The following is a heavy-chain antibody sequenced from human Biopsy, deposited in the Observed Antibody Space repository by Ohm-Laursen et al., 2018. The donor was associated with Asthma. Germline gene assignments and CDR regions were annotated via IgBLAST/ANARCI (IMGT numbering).Heavy chain of an antibody. CDR3: ARLAYGSGSFFGF. Sequence: GESLQISCKASGYIFTSYWIGWVRHMPGKGLEWMGIIFSGDSDTIYRRSFQGQVTISPDKYISTANLQRRSLKASDTAIYYCARLAYGSGSFFGFWGQGTLVTVAS. CDR1: GYIFTSYW. V-gene: IGHV5-51*01. CDR2: IFSGDSDT. D-gene: IGHD3-10*01. J-gene: IGHJ4*02.